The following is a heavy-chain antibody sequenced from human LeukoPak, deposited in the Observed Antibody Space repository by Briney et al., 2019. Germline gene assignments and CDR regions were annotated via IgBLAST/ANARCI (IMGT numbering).Heavy chain of an antibody. J-gene: IGHJ4*02. Sequence: GGSLRLSCAVSGFTVSGNYMIWVRQAPGKGLEWVSVIYSGGNTAYADSVKGRFSISRDNSKNTLYLQMNSLRAEDTAVYYCARNVLLWFGGDSYYFDYWGQGTLVTVSS. D-gene: IGHD3-10*01. CDR1: GFTVSGNY. CDR2: IYSGGNT. CDR3: ARNVLLWFGGDSYYFDY. V-gene: IGHV3-66*01.